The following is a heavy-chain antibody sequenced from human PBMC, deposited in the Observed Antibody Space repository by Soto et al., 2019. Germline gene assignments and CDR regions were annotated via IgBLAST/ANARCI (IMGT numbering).Heavy chain of an antibody. CDR2: ISGSGGST. J-gene: IGHJ4*02. D-gene: IGHD3-3*01. V-gene: IGHV3-23*01. CDR1: GFTFSSYA. Sequence: EVQLLESGGGLVQPGGSLRLSSAASGFTFSSYAMSWVRQAPGKGLEWVSAISGSGGSTYYADSVKGRFTISRDNSKNTLYLQMNSLRAEDTAVYYCAKDFRKYDLHFGYWGQGTLVTVSS. CDR3: AKDFRKYDLHFGY.